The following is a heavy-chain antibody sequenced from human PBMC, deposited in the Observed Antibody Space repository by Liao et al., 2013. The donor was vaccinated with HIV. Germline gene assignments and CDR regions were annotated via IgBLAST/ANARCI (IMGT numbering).Heavy chain of an antibody. Sequence: QVQLQESGPGLVKPSETLSLTCTVSGGSISSYYWSWIRQPAGKGLEWIGRIYTSGSTNYNPSLKSRVTMSVDTSKNQFSLKLSSVTAADTAVYYCARSVIAYNYYYYYMDVWGKGTTVTVSS. CDR1: GGSISSYY. J-gene: IGHJ6*03. V-gene: IGHV4-4*07. CDR2: IYTSGST. D-gene: IGHD2-21*01. CDR3: ARSVIAYNYYYYYMDV.